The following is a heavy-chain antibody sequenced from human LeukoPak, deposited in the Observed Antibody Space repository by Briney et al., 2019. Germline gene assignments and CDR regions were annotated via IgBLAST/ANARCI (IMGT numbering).Heavy chain of an antibody. CDR1: GGSFSGYY. CDR2: INHSGST. CDR3: ARRLYFDWLLSWFDP. V-gene: IGHV4-34*01. Sequence: SETLSLTCAVYGGSFSGYYWSWIRQPPGKGLEWIGEINHSGSTNYNPSLKSRVTISVDTSKNQFSLKLSSVTAADTAVYYCARRLYFDWLLSWFDPWGQGTLVTVSS. J-gene: IGHJ5*02. D-gene: IGHD3-9*01.